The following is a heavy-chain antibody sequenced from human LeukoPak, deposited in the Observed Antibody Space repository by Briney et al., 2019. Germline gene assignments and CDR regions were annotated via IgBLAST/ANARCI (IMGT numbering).Heavy chain of an antibody. D-gene: IGHD6-19*01. CDR1: GYTFTSYG. Sequence: ASVKVSCKASGYTFTSYGISWVRQAPGQGLEWMGWISAYNGNTNYAQKLQGRVTMTTDTSTSTAYMELRSLRSDDTAVYYCARHLGQWLVQGFDYWGQGTLVTVSS. J-gene: IGHJ4*02. CDR3: ARHLGQWLVQGFDY. V-gene: IGHV1-18*01. CDR2: ISAYNGNT.